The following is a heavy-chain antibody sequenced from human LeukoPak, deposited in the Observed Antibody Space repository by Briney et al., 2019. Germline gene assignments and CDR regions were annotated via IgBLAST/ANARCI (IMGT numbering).Heavy chain of an antibody. CDR2: IGTAGDT. V-gene: IGHV3-13*01. D-gene: IGHD6-19*01. J-gene: IGHJ5*02. Sequence: GGSLRLSCAASGSTFSSYDMHWVRQATGKGLEWVSAIGTAGDTYYPGSVKGRFTISRENAKNSLYLQMNSLRAGDTAVYYCARGGGGIAVAGPNWFDPWGQGTLVTVSS. CDR1: GSTFSSYD. CDR3: ARGGGGIAVAGPNWFDP.